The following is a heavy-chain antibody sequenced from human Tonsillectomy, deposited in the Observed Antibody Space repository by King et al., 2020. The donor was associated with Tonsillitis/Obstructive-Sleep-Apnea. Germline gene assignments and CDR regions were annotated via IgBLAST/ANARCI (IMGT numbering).Heavy chain of an antibody. D-gene: IGHD3-16*01. CDR3: AKDLRGSRPVQDY. Sequence: VQLVESGGGLVQSGGSLRLSCVASGFTFSSYGMNWVRQAPGKGLEWVSGISGSGGDTYYADSVKGRFTISRDNSKNTLWLQMNSLRAEDTAVYYCAKDLRGSRPVQDYWGQGTLVTVSS. J-gene: IGHJ4*02. CDR1: GFTFSSYG. V-gene: IGHV3-23*04. CDR2: ISGSGGDT.